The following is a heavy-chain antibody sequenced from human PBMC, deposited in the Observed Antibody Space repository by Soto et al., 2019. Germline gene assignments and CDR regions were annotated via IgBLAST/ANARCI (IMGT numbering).Heavy chain of an antibody. D-gene: IGHD6-6*01. CDR2: ISAYNGNT. J-gene: IGHJ5*02. Sequence: ASVKVSCKASGYTFTSYGISWVRQAPGQGLEWMGWISAYNGNTNYAQKLQGRVTMTTDTSTSTAHMELRSLRSDDTAVYYCARSQLVGPNWFDPWGQGTLVTVSS. CDR1: GYTFTSYG. V-gene: IGHV1-18*01. CDR3: ARSQLVGPNWFDP.